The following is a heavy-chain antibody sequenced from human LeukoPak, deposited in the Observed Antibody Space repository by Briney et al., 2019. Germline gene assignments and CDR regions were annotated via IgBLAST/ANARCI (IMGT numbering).Heavy chain of an antibody. CDR1: GFTFSSYA. Sequence: GRSLRLSCAASGFTFSSYAMHWVRQAPGKGLEWVAVISYDGSNKYYADSVKGRFTISRDNSKNTLYLQMNSLRAEDTAVYYCAREFSDCTNSVCYAYFDYWGQGTLVTVSS. CDR2: ISYDGSNK. V-gene: IGHV3-30-3*01. D-gene: IGHD2-8*01. CDR3: AREFSDCTNSVCYAYFDY. J-gene: IGHJ4*02.